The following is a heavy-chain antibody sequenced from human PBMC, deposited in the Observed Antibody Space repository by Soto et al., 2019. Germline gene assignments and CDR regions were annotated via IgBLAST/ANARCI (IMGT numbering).Heavy chain of an antibody. V-gene: IGHV4-39*01. D-gene: IGHD2-15*01. J-gene: IGHJ4*02. CDR2: VYHSGTA. CDR3: AKVVVGAPRHPDFDS. CDR1: GGSINNGDYF. Sequence: SETLSLTCTVSGGSINNGDYFWGWIRQPPGKGLEWIGSVYHSGTANYNPSLKSRVTISVDTSKNQFSLNLRSVTAADTAVYYCAKVVVGAPRHPDFDSWGQGTLVTVSS.